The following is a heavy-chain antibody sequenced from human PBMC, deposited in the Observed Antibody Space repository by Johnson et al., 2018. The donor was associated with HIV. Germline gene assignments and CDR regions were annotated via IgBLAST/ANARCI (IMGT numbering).Heavy chain of an antibody. D-gene: IGHD6-6*01. J-gene: IGHJ3*02. CDR3: AKDQYSTSDDDAFDS. Sequence: QVQLVESGGGLVQPGGSLRLSCAASGFTFSDYGMHWVRQAPGKGLEWVTHISYDGSNKYYADSVKGRFTISRDNSKNTLYLQMNSLRAEDTAVYYCAKDQYSTSDDDAFDSWGQGTMVTVSS. CDR1: GFTFSDYG. V-gene: IGHV3-30*18. CDR2: ISYDGSNK.